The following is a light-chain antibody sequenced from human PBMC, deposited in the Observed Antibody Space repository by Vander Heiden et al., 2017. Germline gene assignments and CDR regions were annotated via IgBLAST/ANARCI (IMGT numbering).Light chain of an antibody. CDR2: EVV. J-gene: IGLJ3*02. V-gene: IGLV2-23*02. CDR1: SRDVGNYNL. Sequence: QSALTQPASVSGSPGQSITISCTGTSRDVGNYNLVSWYQQHPGKAPKLMIYEVVKRPSGVSDRFSGSKSGYTASLTISGLQAEDEADYYCCSFAGFSTSVFGGGTKLTVL. CDR3: CSFAGFSTSV.